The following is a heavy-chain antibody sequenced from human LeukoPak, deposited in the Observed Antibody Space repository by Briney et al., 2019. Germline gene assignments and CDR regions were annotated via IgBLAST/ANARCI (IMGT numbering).Heavy chain of an antibody. D-gene: IGHD3-22*01. CDR3: AKDRVTMIVDDEFDY. Sequence: PGGSLRLSCAASGFTFSSYAMSWVRQAPGKGPEGVSAISGSGGSTYYADSGKGRFTIARDNSKNTLYLQMNSMRAEDTAVYYCAKDRVTMIVDDEFDYWGQGTLVTVSS. CDR1: GFTFSSYA. V-gene: IGHV3-23*01. CDR2: ISGSGGST. J-gene: IGHJ4*02.